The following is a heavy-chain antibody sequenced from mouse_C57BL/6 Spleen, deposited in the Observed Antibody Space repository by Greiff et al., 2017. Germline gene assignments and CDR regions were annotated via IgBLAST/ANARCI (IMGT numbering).Heavy chain of an antibody. Sequence: VQLQQSGAELARPGASVKLSCKASGYTFTSYGISWVKQRTGQGLEWIGEIYPRSGNPYYNEKFKGKATLTADKSSSTAYMELRSLTSEYSAVYFCARFYDGYPFDYWGQGTTLTVSS. CDR1: GYTFTSYG. D-gene: IGHD2-3*01. J-gene: IGHJ2*01. CDR2: IYPRSGNP. CDR3: ARFYDGYPFDY. V-gene: IGHV1-81*01.